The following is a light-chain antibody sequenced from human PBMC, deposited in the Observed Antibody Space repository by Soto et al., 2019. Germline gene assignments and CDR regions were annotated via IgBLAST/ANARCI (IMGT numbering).Light chain of an antibody. CDR2: ATS. J-gene: IGKJ1*01. CDR3: QHYNDFSWT. V-gene: IGKV1-5*03. CDR1: QSISIF. Sequence: DIHLTQSPSTLSASVGDRVTITCRASQSISIFLAWYQQKPGKAPNLLIYATSTLETGVSSRFSGSGSGTEFTLTISSLQPDDSATYYCQHYNDFSWTFGQGTKVEIK.